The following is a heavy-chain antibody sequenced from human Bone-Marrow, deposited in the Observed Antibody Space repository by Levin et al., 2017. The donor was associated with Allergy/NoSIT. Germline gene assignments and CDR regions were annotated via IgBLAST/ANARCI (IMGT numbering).Heavy chain of an antibody. CDR2: VNPKSRNT. Sequence: GESLKISCKASGYTFTSYDINWVRRAPGQGLEWMGWVNPKSRNTGYAQKFQGRVTMTMDTSITTAYMELTSLTSEDTALYYCVRAYSDTTGYYSLGLDVWGPGTMVTVSS. CDR3: VRAYSDTTGYYSLGLDV. V-gene: IGHV1-8*01. J-gene: IGHJ3*01. D-gene: IGHD3-22*01. CDR1: GYTFTSYD.